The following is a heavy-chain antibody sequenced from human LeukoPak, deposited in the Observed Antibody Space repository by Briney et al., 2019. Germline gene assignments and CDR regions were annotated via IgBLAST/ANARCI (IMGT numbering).Heavy chain of an antibody. CDR3: ATSPDPYSSSWYVRYFDY. V-gene: IGHV1-69*13. D-gene: IGHD6-13*01. Sequence: SVKVSCKTSGGTFSSYAISWVRQAPGQGLEWMGGIIPLYGTVSNAQKFQGRVTITADESTSSAYMELSSLRSEDTAVYYCATSPDPYSSSWYVRYFDYWGQGTLVTVSS. J-gene: IGHJ4*02. CDR1: GGTFSSYA. CDR2: IIPLYGTV.